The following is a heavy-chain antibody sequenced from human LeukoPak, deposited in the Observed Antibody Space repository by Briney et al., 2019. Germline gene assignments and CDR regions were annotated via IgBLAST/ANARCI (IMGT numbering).Heavy chain of an antibody. CDR2: FTPLFGTA. V-gene: IGHV1-69*05. CDR3: ARDDLTAHYMDV. Sequence: ASVKVSCKASGGILNSYGISWVRQAPGQGLEWMGGFTPLFGTAEYAQKFQGRVTITTDESTSTTYMELGSLRSEDTAVYYCARDDLTAHYMDVWGKGTTVTVSS. CDR1: GGILNSYG. J-gene: IGHJ6*03. D-gene: IGHD2-21*02.